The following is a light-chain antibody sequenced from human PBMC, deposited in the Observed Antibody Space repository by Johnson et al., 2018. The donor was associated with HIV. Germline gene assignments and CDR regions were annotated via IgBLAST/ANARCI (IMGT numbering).Light chain of an antibody. V-gene: IGLV1-51*01. CDR3: GTWDSSLSAGPYV. Sequence: QSVLTQPPSVSAAPGQKVTISCSGSSYNIGNNYVSWYQQLPGRAPKLLIYDNNKRPSGIPDRFSGSKSGTSATLGITGLQTGDEADYYCGTWDSSLSAGPYVFGTGTKVTVL. CDR2: DNN. J-gene: IGLJ1*01. CDR1: SYNIGNNY.